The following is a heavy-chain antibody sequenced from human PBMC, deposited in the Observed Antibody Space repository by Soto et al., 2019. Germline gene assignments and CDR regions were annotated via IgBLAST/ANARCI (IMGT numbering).Heavy chain of an antibody. J-gene: IGHJ6*02. V-gene: IGHV4-39*01. CDR1: GGSISSSSYY. Sequence: SETLSLTCTVSGGSISSSSYYWGWIRQPPGKGPEWIWSIFYSGSTYYNPSLKSRVTISVDTSKNQFSLKLSSVTAADTAVYYCARHLTYCSAGSCYSDFPYYGMDVWGQGTTVTVSS. D-gene: IGHD2-15*01. CDR2: IFYSGST. CDR3: ARHLTYCSAGSCYSDFPYYGMDV.